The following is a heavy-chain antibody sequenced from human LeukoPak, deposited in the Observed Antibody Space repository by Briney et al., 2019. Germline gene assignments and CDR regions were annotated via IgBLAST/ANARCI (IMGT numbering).Heavy chain of an antibody. CDR1: GFIVSSNY. Sequence: GGSLRLSCAASGFIVSSNYITWVRQAPGKGLEWVSVVYNGGDTYYADSVKGRFTISRDNSKNTVFLQMSSLRAEDTAVYYCARFASSWSGGRFYSYYMDIWGKGTTVTVSS. V-gene: IGHV3-53*01. J-gene: IGHJ6*03. D-gene: IGHD6-13*01. CDR2: VYNGGDT. CDR3: ARFASSWSGGRFYSYYMDI.